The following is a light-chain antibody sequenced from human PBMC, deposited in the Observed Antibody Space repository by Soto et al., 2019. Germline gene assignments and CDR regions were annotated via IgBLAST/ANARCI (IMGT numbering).Light chain of an antibody. CDR1: QGIGIY. CDR3: QNYKRAPIA. J-gene: IGKJ5*01. Sequence: DILMTQSPSSLSASVGDRVTITCRASQGIGIYLAWYQQTPGKVPKHLIYGASKLQSGVPSRFSGGGSGTNFTLTISSLQPEDVATYYCQNYKRAPIAFGQGTRLEI. V-gene: IGKV1-27*01. CDR2: GAS.